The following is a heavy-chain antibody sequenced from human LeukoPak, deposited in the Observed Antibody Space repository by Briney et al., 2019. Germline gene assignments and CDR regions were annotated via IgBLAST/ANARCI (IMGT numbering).Heavy chain of an antibody. J-gene: IGHJ6*02. CDR3: ARGGGLDV. Sequence: GGSLRLSCAASGFTFSSYWMNRARQAPGKGLEWVASINHNGNVNYYVDSVKGRFTISRDNAKNSLYPQMSNLRAEDTAVYFCARGGGLDVWGQGATVTVSS. CDR2: INHNGNVN. V-gene: IGHV3-7*03. D-gene: IGHD3-16*01. CDR1: GFTFSSYW.